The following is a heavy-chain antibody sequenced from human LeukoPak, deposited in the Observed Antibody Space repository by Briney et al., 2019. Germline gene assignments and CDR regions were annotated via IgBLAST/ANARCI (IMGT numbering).Heavy chain of an antibody. D-gene: IGHD6-25*01. CDR3: ARVGARLGAFDI. V-gene: IGHV3-74*01. CDR1: GFTFSNYW. CDR2: IKSDGSTT. J-gene: IGHJ3*02. Sequence: GGSLRLSCAASGFTFSNYWMHWVRQAPGKGLVWVSRIKSDGSTTSCADSVKGRFTISRDNAKNTLYLQMNSLRAEDTAVYYCARVGARLGAFDIWGQGTMVTVSS.